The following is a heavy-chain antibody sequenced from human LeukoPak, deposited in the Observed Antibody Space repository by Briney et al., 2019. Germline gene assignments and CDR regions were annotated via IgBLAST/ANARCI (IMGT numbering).Heavy chain of an antibody. CDR3: ARDGPGLRYFDSFSYYYYYMDV. J-gene: IGHJ6*03. Sequence: GRSLRLSCAASGFTFSSYAMHWVRQAPGKGLEWVAVISYDGSNKYYADSVKGRFTISRDNSKNTLYLQMNSLRAEDTAVYYCARDGPGLRYFDSFSYYYYYMDVWGKGTTVTISS. D-gene: IGHD3-9*01. CDR2: ISYDGSNK. CDR1: GFTFSSYA. V-gene: IGHV3-30*04.